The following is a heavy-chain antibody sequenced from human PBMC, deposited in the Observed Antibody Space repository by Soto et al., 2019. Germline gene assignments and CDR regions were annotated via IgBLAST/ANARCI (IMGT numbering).Heavy chain of an antibody. CDR2: INPSGGST. J-gene: IGHJ6*02. V-gene: IGHV1-46*01. CDR3: ARDLEYSSSSRPTYGMDV. CDR1: GYTFTSYY. Sequence: QVQLVQSGAEVKKPGASVKVSCKASGYTFTSYYMHWVRQAPGQGLEWMGIINPSGGSTSYAQKFQCRVNMTRDTPTSTVYMELSSLRSEDTAVYYCARDLEYSSSSRPTYGMDVWGQGTTVTVSS. D-gene: IGHD6-6*01.